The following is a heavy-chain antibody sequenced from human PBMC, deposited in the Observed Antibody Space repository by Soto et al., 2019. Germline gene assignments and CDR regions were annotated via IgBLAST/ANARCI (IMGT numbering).Heavy chain of an antibody. CDR1: GYTFTGYY. CDR2: INPNSGGT. CDR3: ARDPESITIFGVVIPSWFDP. D-gene: IGHD3-3*01. V-gene: IGHV1-2*02. J-gene: IGHJ5*02. Sequence: QVQLVQSGAEVKKPGASVKVSCKASGYTFTGYYMHWVRQAPGQGLEWMGWINPNSGGTNYAQKSQGRVTMTRDTSISTVYMELSRLRSDDTAVYYCARDPESITIFGVVIPSWFDPWGQGTLVTVSS.